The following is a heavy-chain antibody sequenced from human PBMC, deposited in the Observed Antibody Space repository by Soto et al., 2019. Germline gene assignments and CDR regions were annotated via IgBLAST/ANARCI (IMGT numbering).Heavy chain of an antibody. V-gene: IGHV3-7*01. D-gene: IGHD3-22*01. CDR2: IKQEGDEK. CDR3: ARDEVGGYYYA. CDR1: GFTFSTYW. J-gene: IGHJ4*01. Sequence: PGGSLRLSCAASGFTFSTYWMSWVRQAPGKGLEWVANIKQEGDEKDYADSVKGRFTISRDNAKNSVNLQMNSLRPEDTAVYFCARDEVGGYYYAWGHGTLVTVSS.